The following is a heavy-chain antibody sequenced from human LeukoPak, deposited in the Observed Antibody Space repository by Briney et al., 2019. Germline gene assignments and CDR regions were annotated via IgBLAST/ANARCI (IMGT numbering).Heavy chain of an antibody. D-gene: IGHD2-2*01. CDR3: ARVGGDCSSTSCYSTGDDKGFDP. Sequence: SSETLSLTCAVSGGSISSGGYSWSWIRQPPGKGLEWIGYIYHSGSTYYNPSLKSRVTISVDRSKNQFSLKLSSVTAADTAVYYCARVGGDCSSTSCYSTGDDKGFDPWGQGTLVTVSS. CDR2: IYHSGST. J-gene: IGHJ5*02. V-gene: IGHV4-30-2*01. CDR1: GGSISSGGYS.